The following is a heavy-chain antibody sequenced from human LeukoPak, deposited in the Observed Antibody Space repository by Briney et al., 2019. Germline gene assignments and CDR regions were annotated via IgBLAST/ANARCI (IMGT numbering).Heavy chain of an antibody. V-gene: IGHV3-7*01. J-gene: IGHJ4*02. CDR1: GFTFSSYW. CDR2: IKQDGSEK. Sequence: GGSLRLSCAASGFTFSSYWMSWVRQAPGKGLEWVANIKQDGSEKYYVDSVKGRFTISRDNSKNTLYLQMNSLRAEDTAVYYCARDLIPRGFDYWGQGTLVTVSS. CDR3: ARDLIPRGFDY.